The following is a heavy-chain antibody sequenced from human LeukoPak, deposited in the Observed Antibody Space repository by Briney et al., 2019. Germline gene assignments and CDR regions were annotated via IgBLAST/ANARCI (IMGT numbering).Heavy chain of an antibody. Sequence: SETLSLTCTVSGGSIFSYYWNWIRQPPGKGLEWIGDIYSNGITNYSPSLRSRGSISTATSKNQSSLSLTSVTAADTAIYYCARRAYYDSSGYSPTSGYFDLWGRGTLVTVSS. J-gene: IGHJ2*01. CDR1: GGSIFSYY. V-gene: IGHV4-4*08. CDR2: IYSNGIT. D-gene: IGHD3-22*01. CDR3: ARRAYYDSSGYSPTSGYFDL.